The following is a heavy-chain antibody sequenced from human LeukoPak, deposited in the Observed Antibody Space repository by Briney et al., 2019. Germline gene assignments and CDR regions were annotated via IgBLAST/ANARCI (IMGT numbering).Heavy chain of an antibody. CDR2: IYWNDDK. J-gene: IGHJ4*02. CDR1: GFSLSTSGVG. Sequence: PTLVKPTQTLTLTCTFSGFSLSTSGVGVGWIRQPPGKALEWLALIYWNDDKRYSPSLKSRLTITKDTSKNQVVLTMTNMDPVDTATYYCAHRRVGNHHHNMLPPSTINFDYWGQGTLVTVSS. CDR3: AHRRVGNHHHNMLPPSTINFDY. D-gene: IGHD3-16*01. V-gene: IGHV2-5*01.